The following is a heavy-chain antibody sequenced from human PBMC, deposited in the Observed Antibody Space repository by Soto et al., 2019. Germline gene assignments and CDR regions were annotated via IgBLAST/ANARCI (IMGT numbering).Heavy chain of an antibody. CDR1: GFTFSSYA. Sequence: EVQLLESGGGLVQPGGSLRLSCAASGFTFSSYALSWVRQAPGKGLEWVSAISGSGGSTYYADSVKGRFTISRDNSKNTLYLQMNSLRAEDTAVYYCANAPGTFTIFGVVPYFDYWGQGTLVTVSS. CDR2: ISGSGGST. V-gene: IGHV3-23*01. D-gene: IGHD3-3*01. J-gene: IGHJ4*02. CDR3: ANAPGTFTIFGVVPYFDY.